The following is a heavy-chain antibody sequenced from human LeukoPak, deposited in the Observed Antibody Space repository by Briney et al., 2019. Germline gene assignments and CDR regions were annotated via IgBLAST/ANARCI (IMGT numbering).Heavy chain of an antibody. V-gene: IGHV5-51*01. Sequence: GESLKISFKGSGYRLTSYWIAWVRPTSGKGLEWMGIIYPGDSDTTYSPSFQGQVTISVDKSISTAYLLWSSLKASDTAMYYCARRVLDYGVETFEYWGQGTLVTVSS. CDR2: IYPGDSDT. CDR3: ARRVLDYGVETFEY. J-gene: IGHJ4*02. D-gene: IGHD4-17*01. CDR1: GYRLTSYW.